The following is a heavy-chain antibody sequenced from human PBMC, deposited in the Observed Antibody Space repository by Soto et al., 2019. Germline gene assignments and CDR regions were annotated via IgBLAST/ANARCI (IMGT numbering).Heavy chain of an antibody. D-gene: IGHD4-4*01. CDR1: GYTFTGYY. Sequence: ASVKVSCKASGYTFTGYYMHWVRQAPGQGLEWMGWINPNSGGTNYAQKLQGRVTMTTDTSTSTAYMELRSLRSDDTAVYYCARSPTVTKNWFDPWGQGTLVTVSS. V-gene: IGHV1-2*02. J-gene: IGHJ5*02. CDR3: ARSPTVTKNWFDP. CDR2: INPNSGGT.